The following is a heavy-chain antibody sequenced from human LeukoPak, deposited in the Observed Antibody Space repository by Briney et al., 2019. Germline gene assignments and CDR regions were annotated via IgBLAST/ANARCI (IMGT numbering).Heavy chain of an antibody. V-gene: IGHV4-39*01. CDR3: ARLDKGINAAHFDY. CDR1: GGSISSSDFC. Sequence: SETLSLTCTVSGGSISSSDFCWGWIRQPPGKGLEWIGIISYSGSTYYNPSLKSRVTISVDTSKSQFSLKLSSVTAADTAIYYCARLDKGINAAHFDYWGQGTLVTVSS. CDR2: ISYSGST. J-gene: IGHJ4*02. D-gene: IGHD3-22*01.